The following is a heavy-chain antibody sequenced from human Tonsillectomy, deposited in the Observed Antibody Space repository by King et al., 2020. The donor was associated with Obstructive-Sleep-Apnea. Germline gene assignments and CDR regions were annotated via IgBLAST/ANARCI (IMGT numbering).Heavy chain of an antibody. CDR2: IYYSWST. J-gene: IGHJ4*02. CDR1: GGSISSGGYY. D-gene: IGHD3-22*01. Sequence: VQLQESGPGLVKPSQTLSLTCTVSGGSISSGGYYWSWIRQHPGKGLEWIGYIYYSWSTYYNPSLKSRVTISVDTSKNQFSLKLSSVTAADTAVYYCASGESYYDTSTPPYFDYWGQGTLVTVSS. V-gene: IGHV4-31*03. CDR3: ASGESYYDTSTPPYFDY.